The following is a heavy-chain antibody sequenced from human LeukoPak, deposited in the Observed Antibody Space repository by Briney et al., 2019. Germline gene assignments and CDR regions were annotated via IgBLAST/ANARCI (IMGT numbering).Heavy chain of an antibody. CDR3: ARTYDFWSGYYRNPQGYFDY. Sequence: GGSLRLSCAASGFTFDDYAMNWVRQAPGKGLEWVSSISSSSSYIYYADSVKGRFTISRDNAKNSLYLQMNSLRAEDTAVYYCARTYDFWSGYYRNPQGYFDYWGQGTLVTVSS. V-gene: IGHV3-21*01. D-gene: IGHD3-3*01. CDR2: ISSSSSYI. J-gene: IGHJ4*02. CDR1: GFTFDDYA.